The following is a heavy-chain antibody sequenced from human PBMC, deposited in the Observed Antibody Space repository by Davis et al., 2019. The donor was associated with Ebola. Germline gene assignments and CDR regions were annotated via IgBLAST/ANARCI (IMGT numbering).Heavy chain of an antibody. CDR1: GFTFDDYT. CDR2: ISWDGGST. J-gene: IGHJ4*02. V-gene: IGHV3-43*01. D-gene: IGHD6-6*01. Sequence: GESLKISCAASGFTFDDYTMHWVRQGPGKGLEWVSLISWDGGSTYYADSVKGRFTISRDNSKNSLYLQMNSLRTEDTALYYCAKALNEYSSSLSDYWGQGTLVTVSS. CDR3: AKALNEYSSSLSDY.